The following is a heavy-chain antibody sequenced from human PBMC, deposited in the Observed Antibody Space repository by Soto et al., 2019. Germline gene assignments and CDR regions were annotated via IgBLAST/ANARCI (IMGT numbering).Heavy chain of an antibody. CDR3: ARDLIVTGTYFDY. V-gene: IGHV1-18*04. J-gene: IGHJ4*02. Sequence: ASVKVSCKASGYIFTSYGITWVRQAPGQGLEWMGWISTYNGNTNYAQKFRDRVTMTTDTSTSTAYMELRSLRSDDTAVYYCARDLIVTGTYFDYWGQGTLVTVSS. CDR2: ISTYNGNT. D-gene: IGHD3-9*01. CDR1: GYIFTSYG.